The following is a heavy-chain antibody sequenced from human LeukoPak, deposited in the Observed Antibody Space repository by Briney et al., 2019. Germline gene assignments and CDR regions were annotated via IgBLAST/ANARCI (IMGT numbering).Heavy chain of an antibody. J-gene: IGHJ4*02. V-gene: IGHV4-34*01. Sequence: SETLSLTCAVYGGSFSGYYWSWIRQPPGKGLEWIGEINHSGSTTYNPSLKNRVTISLDTSKNQFSLRLTSVTAADTAVYYCARVASSHWYFSRAKYYFDYWGQGTLVTVSS. CDR2: INHSGST. CDR3: ARVASSHWYFSRAKYYFDY. D-gene: IGHD2-2*01. CDR1: GGSFSGYY.